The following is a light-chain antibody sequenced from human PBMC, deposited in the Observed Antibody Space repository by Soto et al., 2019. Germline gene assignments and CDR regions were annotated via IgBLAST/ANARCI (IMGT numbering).Light chain of an antibody. J-gene: IGLJ2*01. V-gene: IGLV2-8*01. Sequence: QSALIQPPSASGSPGQSVTISCTGTSSDVGGYNYVSWYQQHPGKAPKLMISEVSKRPSGVPDRFSGSKSGNTASLTVSGLQAEDEADYYCSSYAGSNNLYVVFGGGTKLTVL. CDR2: EVS. CDR1: SSDVGGYNY. CDR3: SSYAGSNNLYVV.